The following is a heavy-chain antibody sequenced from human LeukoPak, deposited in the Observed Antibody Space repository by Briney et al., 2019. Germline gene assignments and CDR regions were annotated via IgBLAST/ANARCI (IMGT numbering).Heavy chain of an antibody. CDR1: GGSISSYY. J-gene: IGHJ6*02. CDR3: ARHDSSGWYVEPYGMDV. V-gene: IGHV4-59*08. CDR2: IYYSGST. D-gene: IGHD6-19*01. Sequence: SETLSLTCTVSGGSISSYYWSWIRQPPGKGLEWIGYIYYSGSTNYNPSLKSRVTISVDTSKNQFSLELSSVTAADTAVYYCARHDSSGWYVEPYGMDVWGQGTTVTVSS.